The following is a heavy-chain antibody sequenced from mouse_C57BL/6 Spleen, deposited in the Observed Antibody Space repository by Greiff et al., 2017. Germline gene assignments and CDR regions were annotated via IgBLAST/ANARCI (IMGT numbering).Heavy chain of an antibody. J-gene: IGHJ1*03. V-gene: IGHV1-74*01. D-gene: IGHD2-2*01. Sequence: VQLQQPGAELVKPGASVKVSCKASGYTFTSYWMHWVKQRPGQGLEWIGRIHPSDSDTNYNEKFKGKATLTVDKTSSTAYMQLSSRTSEDSAVYCCADGYGGDFDVWGTGTTGTVSS. CDR1: GYTFTSYW. CDR3: ADGYGGDFDV. CDR2: IHPSDSDT.